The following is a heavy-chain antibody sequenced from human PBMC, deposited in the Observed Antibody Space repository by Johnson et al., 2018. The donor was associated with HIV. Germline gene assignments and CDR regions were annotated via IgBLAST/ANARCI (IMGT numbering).Heavy chain of an antibody. Sequence: QVQLVESGGGVVQPGGSLRLSCAASGFTFSSYGMHWVRQAPGKGLEWVAVISYDGSNKYYADSVKGRFTISRDNSKNTLYLQMNSLRAEDTAVYYCAKDSRRWGAFSDAFDIWGQGTMVTVSS. D-gene: IGHD1-26*01. J-gene: IGHJ3*02. CDR2: ISYDGSNK. V-gene: IGHV3-30*18. CDR1: GFTFSSYG. CDR3: AKDSRRWGAFSDAFDI.